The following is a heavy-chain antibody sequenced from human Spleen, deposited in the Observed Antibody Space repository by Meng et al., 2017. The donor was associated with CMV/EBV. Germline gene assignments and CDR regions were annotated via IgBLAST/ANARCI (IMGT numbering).Heavy chain of an antibody. D-gene: IGHD7-27*01. CDR1: GFTFSNAW. CDR3: TTDNNWGKRNYFDY. V-gene: IGHV3-15*01. J-gene: IGHJ4*02. CDR2: IKSKTDGGTT. Sequence: GGSLRLSCAASGFTFSNAWMSWVCQAPGKGLEWVGRIKSKTDGGTTDYAAPVKGRFTISRHDSKNTLYLQMNSLKTEDTAVYYCTTDNNWGKRNYFDYWGQGTLVTVSS.